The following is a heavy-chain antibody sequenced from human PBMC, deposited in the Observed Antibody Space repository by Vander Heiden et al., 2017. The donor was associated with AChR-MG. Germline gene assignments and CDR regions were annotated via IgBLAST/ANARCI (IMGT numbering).Heavy chain of an antibody. Sequence: EVRLVESGGALVQPGRSLRLSCAASGFIFDDFAMHWVRQAPGKGLEWVSGISWNSGSIGYADSVKGRFTISRDSASNSLYLQMYGLRTEDTALYYCAKGGDYYNTGGRFDPWGQGTLVTVSS. CDR3: AKGGDYYNTGGRFDP. CDR2: ISWNSGSI. V-gene: IGHV3-9*01. D-gene: IGHD3-22*01. J-gene: IGHJ5*02. CDR1: GFIFDDFA.